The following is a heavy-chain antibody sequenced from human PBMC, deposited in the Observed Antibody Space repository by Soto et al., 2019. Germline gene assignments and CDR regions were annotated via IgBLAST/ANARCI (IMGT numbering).Heavy chain of an antibody. CDR3: ARWVAVTTEYFDY. CDR2: ISSSGSTI. D-gene: IGHD4-17*01. J-gene: IGHJ4*02. V-gene: IGHV3-11*01. Sequence: PGGSLRLSCAASGFTFSDYYMSWIRQAPGKGLEWVSYISSSGSTIYYADSVKGRFTISRDNAKNSLYLQMNSLRAEDTAVYYCARWVAVTTEYFDYWGQGTLVTVSS. CDR1: GFTFSDYY.